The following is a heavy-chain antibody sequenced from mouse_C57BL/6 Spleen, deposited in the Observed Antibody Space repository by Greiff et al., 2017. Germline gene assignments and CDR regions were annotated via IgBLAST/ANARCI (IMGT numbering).Heavy chain of an antibody. J-gene: IGHJ4*01. V-gene: IGHV5-17*01. D-gene: IGHD2-12*01. CDR1: GFTFSDYG. CDR3: ATYDWAMDY. Sequence: EVKLMESGGGLVKPGGSLKLSCAASGFTFSDYGMHWVRQAPEKGLEWVAYISSGSSTIYYADTVTGRFTISRDNAKNTLFLQMTSLRSEDTAMYYCATYDWAMDYWGQGTSVTVSS. CDR2: ISSGSSTI.